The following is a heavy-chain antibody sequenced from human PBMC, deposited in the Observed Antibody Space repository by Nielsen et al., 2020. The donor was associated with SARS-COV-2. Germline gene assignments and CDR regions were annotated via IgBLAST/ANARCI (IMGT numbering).Heavy chain of an antibody. CDR3: ARGGIAVAGGRNWFDP. Sequence: WVRQAPGQGLEWMGGIIPIFGTANYAQKFQGRVTITADESTSTAYMELSSLRSEDTAVYYCARGGIAVAGGRNWFDPWGQGTLVTVSS. CDR2: IIPIFGTA. D-gene: IGHD6-19*01. V-gene: IGHV1-69*01. J-gene: IGHJ5*02.